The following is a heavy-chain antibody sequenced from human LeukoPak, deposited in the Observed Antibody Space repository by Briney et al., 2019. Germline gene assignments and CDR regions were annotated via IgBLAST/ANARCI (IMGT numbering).Heavy chain of an antibody. J-gene: IGHJ4*02. Sequence: SETLSLTCTVSGGSISSSSFYWGWIRQPPGKGLEWIGSIYYSGSTYYNPSLKSRVTISVDTSKNQFSLKLSSVTAADTAVYYCARRRAVGAVPLFDYWGQGTLVTVSS. D-gene: IGHD1-26*01. CDR2: IYYSGST. CDR3: ARRRAVGAVPLFDY. CDR1: GGSISSSSFY. V-gene: IGHV4-39*01.